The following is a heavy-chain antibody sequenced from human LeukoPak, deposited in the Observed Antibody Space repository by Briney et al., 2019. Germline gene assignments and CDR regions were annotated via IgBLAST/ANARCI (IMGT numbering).Heavy chain of an antibody. CDR1: GGSFSGYY. J-gene: IGHJ4*02. D-gene: IGHD3-22*01. CDR3: ARGADRDYYDSSGYSKPPYFDY. CDR2: INHNGST. Sequence: PSETLSLTCAVYGGSFSGYYWSWIRQPPGKGLEWIGEINHNGSTNYNPSLKSRVTISVDTSKNQFSLKLSSVTAADTAVYYCARGADRDYYDSSGYSKPPYFDYWGQGTLVTVSS. V-gene: IGHV4-34*01.